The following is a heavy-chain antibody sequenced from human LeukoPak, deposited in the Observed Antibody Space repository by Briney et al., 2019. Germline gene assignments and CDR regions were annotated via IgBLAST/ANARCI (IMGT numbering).Heavy chain of an antibody. CDR2: ISSSGSTI. D-gene: IGHD3/OR15-3a*01. J-gene: IGHJ6*02. Sequence: GGSLRLSCAASGFTFGSYSMNWVRQAPGKGLEWVSYISSSGSTIYYAESVKGRFTISRDNVKNSLYLQMNSLRAEDTAVYYCARDDLGTSYYYYGMDVWGQGTTVTVSS. CDR3: ARDDLGTSYYYYGMDV. CDR1: GFTFGSYS. V-gene: IGHV3-48*01.